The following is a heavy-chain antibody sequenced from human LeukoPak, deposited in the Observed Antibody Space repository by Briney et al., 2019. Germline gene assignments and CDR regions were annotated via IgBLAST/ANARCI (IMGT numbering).Heavy chain of an antibody. CDR3: AKGHDGYSLGTFDY. CDR2: ISYDGSNK. J-gene: IGHJ4*02. V-gene: IGHV3-30*18. Sequence: GGSLRLSCAASGFTFSSYVMHWVRQAPGKGLEWVALISYDGSNKYYADSVKGRFTISRDNSENTLYLQMNSLRAEDTAVYYCAKGHDGYSLGTFDYWGQGTLVTVSS. D-gene: IGHD5-24*01. CDR1: GFTFSSYV.